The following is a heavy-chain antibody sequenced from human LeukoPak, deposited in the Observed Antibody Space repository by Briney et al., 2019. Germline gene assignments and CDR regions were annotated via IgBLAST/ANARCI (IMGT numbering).Heavy chain of an antibody. CDR1: GGSISSYY. D-gene: IGHD6-25*01. CDR3: ARDAGSGSVWDV. J-gene: IGHJ6*02. V-gene: IGHV4-59*01. Sequence: SSETLSLTCTVSGGSISSYYWSWIRQPPGKGLEWIGYIYYSGSTNYNPSLKSRVTISVDTSKNQFSLKLSSVTAADTAVYYCARDAGSGSVWDVWGQGTTVTVSS. CDR2: IYYSGST.